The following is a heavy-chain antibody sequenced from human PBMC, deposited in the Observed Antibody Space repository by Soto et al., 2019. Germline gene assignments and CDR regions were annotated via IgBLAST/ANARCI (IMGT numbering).Heavy chain of an antibody. CDR3: ARGGDYDYVWGSYHHYGMDV. D-gene: IGHD3-16*02. Sequence: SETLSLTCTVSGGSISSYYWSWIRQPPGKGLEWIGYIYYSGSTNYNPSLKSRVTISVDTSKNQFSLKLSSVTAADTAVYYCARGGDYDYVWGSYHHYGMDVWGQGTTVTVSS. V-gene: IGHV4-59*01. CDR1: GGSISSYY. CDR2: IYYSGST. J-gene: IGHJ6*02.